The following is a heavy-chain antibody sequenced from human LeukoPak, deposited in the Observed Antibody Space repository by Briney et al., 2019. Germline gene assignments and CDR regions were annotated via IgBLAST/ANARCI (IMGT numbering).Heavy chain of an antibody. CDR2: ISSSGSTI. CDR3: ARDDRDPYGSGSYYND. CDR1: GFTFSSYA. D-gene: IGHD3-10*01. Sequence: GGSLRLSCAASGFTFSSYAMSWVRQAPGKGLEWVGYISSSGSTIYYADSLKGRFTISRDHAKNSLYLQMNSLRAEDTAVYYCARDDRDPYGSGSYYNDWGQGTLVTVSS. J-gene: IGHJ4*02. V-gene: IGHV3-48*03.